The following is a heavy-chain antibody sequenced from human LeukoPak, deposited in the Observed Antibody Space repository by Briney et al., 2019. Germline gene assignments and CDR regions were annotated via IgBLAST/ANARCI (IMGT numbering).Heavy chain of an antibody. V-gene: IGHV3-23*01. CDR2: ISDSGTST. CDR3: AKGVSGYGSGRPFDY. D-gene: IGHD3-10*01. Sequence: PGGSLRLSCAASGFTFNNYWMTWVRQAPGKGLEWVSLISDSGTSTYYPDSVKGRFTISRDNSKNTVYLQMNSLRAEDTAVYYCAKGVSGYGSGRPFDYWGQGTLVTVPS. J-gene: IGHJ4*02. CDR1: GFTFNNYW.